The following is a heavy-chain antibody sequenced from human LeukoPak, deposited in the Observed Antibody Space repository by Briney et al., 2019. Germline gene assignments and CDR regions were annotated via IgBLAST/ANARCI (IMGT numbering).Heavy chain of an antibody. CDR3: ARGAVAEFDY. Sequence: SQTLSLTCAISGDSVSSKIVAWNWIRQSPSRGLEWLGRTYYRSKWYYDYAVSMKSRITINPDTSKNQFSLQLNSVTPEVTAVYYCARGAVAEFDYWGQGTLVTVSS. J-gene: IGHJ4*02. V-gene: IGHV6-1*01. D-gene: IGHD6-19*01. CDR2: TYYRSKWYY. CDR1: GDSVSSKIVA.